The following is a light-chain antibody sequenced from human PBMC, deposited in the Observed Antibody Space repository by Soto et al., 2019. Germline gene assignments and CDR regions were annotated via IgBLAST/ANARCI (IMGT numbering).Light chain of an antibody. V-gene: IGKV1-39*01. CDR2: GAS. Sequence: DVQMTQSPSSLSASVGDRVTISCRASHHISSYLNWYQHKPGKAPRLLIYGASTLQRGVPSRFSGSGSGTDFTLTISSLRSEDFATYYCQQSYSTRYTFGQGTKLDIK. CDR3: QQSYSTRYT. CDR1: HHISSY. J-gene: IGKJ2*01.